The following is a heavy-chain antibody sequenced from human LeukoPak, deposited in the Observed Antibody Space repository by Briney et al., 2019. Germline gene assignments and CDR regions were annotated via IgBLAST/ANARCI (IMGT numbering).Heavy chain of an antibody. CDR3: VREGYCRGGSCSSDAFDI. D-gene: IGHD2-15*01. J-gene: IGHJ3*02. Sequence: PGGSLRLSCAASGFTFSIYAMNWVRRAPGKGLEWVASMTESGDYIYYADSVKGRFTISRDNAKDSLHLQMNSLRVEDTAVYFCVREGYCRGGSCSSDAFDIWGQGTMVIVSS. CDR2: MTESGDYI. CDR1: GFTFSIYA. V-gene: IGHV3-21*01.